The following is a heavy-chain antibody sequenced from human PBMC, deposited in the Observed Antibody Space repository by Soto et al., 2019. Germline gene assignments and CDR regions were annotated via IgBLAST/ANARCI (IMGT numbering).Heavy chain of an antibody. Sequence: QVQLQQWGAGLLKPSETLSLTCAVFGGSFSDYYWIWIRQPPGKGLEWIGEINHSGTTNYNPSLKSRVTISVDTSKNQFSLKLSSVTAADSAVYYCATRDGYNSGGEYWGQGTLVTVSS. J-gene: IGHJ4*02. D-gene: IGHD5-12*01. CDR3: ATRDGYNSGGEY. CDR1: GGSFSDYY. CDR2: INHSGTT. V-gene: IGHV4-34*01.